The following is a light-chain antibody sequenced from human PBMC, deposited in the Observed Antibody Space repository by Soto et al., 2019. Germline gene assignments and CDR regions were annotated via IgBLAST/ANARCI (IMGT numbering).Light chain of an antibody. J-gene: IGKJ3*01. CDR1: QTINTW. Sequence: DIQMTQSPSTLSASVGDRVTITCRASQTINTWLAWYQQKPGKAPKLLIYRASNLVSGVPSRFSGSGSGTEFTLTISRLQPDDFSIYYCQQYETYSGTLGDGTKVDI. CDR3: QQYETYSGT. CDR2: RAS. V-gene: IGKV1-5*03.